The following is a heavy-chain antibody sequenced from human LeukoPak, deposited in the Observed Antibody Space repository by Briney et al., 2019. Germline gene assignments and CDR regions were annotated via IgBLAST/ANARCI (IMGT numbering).Heavy chain of an antibody. CDR2: LTSGSSTI. V-gene: IGHV3-48*01. Sequence: GGSQRLSRAASGHTYRSYSKNWARHASRKGRVYMSYLTSGSSTIYYAEFVRGRFNYSRDNAKHSLHLEKHRQRAGHNAVYHCAKVSDLRFFQYWGQNTLVTVSS. J-gene: IGHJ1*01. CDR3: AKVSDLRFFQY. CDR1: GHTYRSYS.